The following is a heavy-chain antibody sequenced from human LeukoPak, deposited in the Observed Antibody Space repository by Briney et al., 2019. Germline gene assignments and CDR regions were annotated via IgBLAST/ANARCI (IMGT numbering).Heavy chain of an antibody. J-gene: IGHJ6*02. Sequence: GGSLRLSRAASGFTFSSYAMHWVRQAPGKGLEWVAIISYDGSNKYYADSVKGRFTISRDNSKNTLYLQVNSLRAEDTAVYYCAREPLGGTSSLWTRPRIYYYYGMDVWGQGTTVTVSS. V-gene: IGHV3-30-3*01. CDR2: ISYDGSNK. CDR1: GFTFSSYA. CDR3: AREPLGGTSSLWTRPRIYYYYGMDV. D-gene: IGHD2-2*01.